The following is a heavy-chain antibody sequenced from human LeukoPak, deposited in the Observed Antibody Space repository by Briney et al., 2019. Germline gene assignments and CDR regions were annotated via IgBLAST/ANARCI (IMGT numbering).Heavy chain of an antibody. D-gene: IGHD6-13*01. V-gene: IGHV1-3*01. CDR2: INAGNGNT. J-gene: IGHJ4*02. CDR1: GYTFTSYA. Sequence: ASVKVSCKASGYTFTSYAMHWVRQAPGQRLEWMGWINAGNGNTKYSQKFQGRVTITRDTSASTAYMELSSLRSEDTAVYYCARGAPQQLVPFDYWGQGTLVTVSS. CDR3: ARGAPQQLVPFDY.